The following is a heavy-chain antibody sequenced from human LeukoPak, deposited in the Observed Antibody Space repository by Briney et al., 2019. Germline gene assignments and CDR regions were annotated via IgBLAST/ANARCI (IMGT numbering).Heavy chain of an antibody. J-gene: IGHJ4*02. CDR1: GYTFTAYH. D-gene: IGHD3-22*01. V-gene: IGHV1-2*02. CDR3: ARGYYDSSGYFSFDY. Sequence: ASVKVSCKASGYTFTAYHMHWVRQAPGQGFEWMGWINSNSGGTNYVQKFQGRVTMTRDTSISTAYMELSSLRSDDTAVYFCARGYYDSSGYFSFDYWGQGTLVTVSS. CDR2: INSNSGGT.